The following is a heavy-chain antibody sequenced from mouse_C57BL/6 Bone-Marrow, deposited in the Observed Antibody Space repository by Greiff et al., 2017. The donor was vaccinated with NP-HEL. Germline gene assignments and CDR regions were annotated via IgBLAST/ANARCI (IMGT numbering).Heavy chain of an antibody. CDR3: ARSGGWLLPTAY. J-gene: IGHJ3*01. V-gene: IGHV1-72*01. CDR2: IDPNSGGT. D-gene: IGHD2-3*01. Sequence: QVQLQQPGAELVKPGASVKLSCKASGYTFTSYWMHWVKQRPGRGLEWIGRIDPNSGGTKYNEKFKSKATLTVDKPSSTAYMQLSSLTSKDSAVYYCARSGGWLLPTAYWGQGTLVTVSA. CDR1: GYTFTSYW.